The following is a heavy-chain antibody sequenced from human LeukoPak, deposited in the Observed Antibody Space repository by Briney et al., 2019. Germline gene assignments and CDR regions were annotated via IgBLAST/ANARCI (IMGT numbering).Heavy chain of an antibody. V-gene: IGHV4-30-4*08. CDR1: GGSISSGDYY. Sequence: KPSQTLSLTCTVSGGSISSGDYYWSCIRQPPGKGLAWIGYIYYSGSTYYNPSLKIRVTMSVDTSKNQFSLKLSSVTAADTAVYYCARDSAIQLWGGYYYYMDVWGKGTTVTVSS. CDR3: ARDSAIQLWGGYYYYMDV. J-gene: IGHJ6*03. D-gene: IGHD5-18*01. CDR2: IYYSGST.